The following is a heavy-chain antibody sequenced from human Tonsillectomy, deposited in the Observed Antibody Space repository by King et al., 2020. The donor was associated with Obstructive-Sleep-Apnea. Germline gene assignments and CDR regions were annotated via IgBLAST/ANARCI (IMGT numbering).Heavy chain of an antibody. CDR1: GFTFDDYA. D-gene: IGHD6-19*01. CDR2: ISWNSGSI. V-gene: IGHV3-9*01. Sequence: VQLVESGGGLVQPGRSLRLSCAASGFTFDDYAMHWVRQAPGKGLEWVSGISWNSGSIGYADSVKGRFTISRDNAKNSLYLQMNNLRAEDTALYYCAKDIEKWLDHWYFDLWGRGTLVTVSS. J-gene: IGHJ2*01. CDR3: AKDIEKWLDHWYFDL.